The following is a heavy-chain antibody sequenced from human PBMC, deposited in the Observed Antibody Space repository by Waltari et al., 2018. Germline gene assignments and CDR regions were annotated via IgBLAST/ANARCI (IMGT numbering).Heavy chain of an antibody. V-gene: IGHV5-51*01. CDR2: IYPGDSDT. CDR3: ASRYDSSGYYSGDAFDI. Sequence: EVQLVQSGAEVKKPGESRKISCKGSGYSFTTYWIGWVRQMPGKGLEWMGIIYPGDSDTRYSPSFQGQVTISADKSISTAYLQWSSLKASDTAMYYCASRYDSSGYYSGDAFDIWGQGTMVTVSS. D-gene: IGHD3-22*01. CDR1: GYSFTTYW. J-gene: IGHJ3*02.